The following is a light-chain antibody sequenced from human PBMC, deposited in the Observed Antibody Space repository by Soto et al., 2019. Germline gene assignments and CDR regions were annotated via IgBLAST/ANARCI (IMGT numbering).Light chain of an antibody. V-gene: IGLV2-14*01. J-gene: IGLJ1*01. CDR2: EVS. CDR3: SSFTTSSPYV. Sequence: QSALTQPASVSGSPGQSITISCTGTSSDIGDYNYVSWYQQYPGKAPKLMIYEVSHRPSGVSNRFSGSKSGNTASLTISGLQAEDEADYYCSSFTTSSPYVFGTGTKGTVL. CDR1: SSDIGDYNY.